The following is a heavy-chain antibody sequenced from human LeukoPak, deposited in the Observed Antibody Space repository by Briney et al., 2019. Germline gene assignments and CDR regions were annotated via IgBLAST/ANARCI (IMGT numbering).Heavy chain of an antibody. CDR3: ARRRARSGWLGLEYRWFDP. CDR2: INHSGST. V-gene: IGHV4-34*01. CDR1: GGSFSGYY. D-gene: IGHD6-19*01. J-gene: IGHJ5*02. Sequence: PSETLSLTCAVYGGSFSGYYWSWIRQPPGKGLEWIGEINHSGSTNYNPSLKSRVTISVDTSKNQFSLKLSSVTAADTAVYYRARRRARSGWLGLEYRWFDPWGQGTLVTVSS.